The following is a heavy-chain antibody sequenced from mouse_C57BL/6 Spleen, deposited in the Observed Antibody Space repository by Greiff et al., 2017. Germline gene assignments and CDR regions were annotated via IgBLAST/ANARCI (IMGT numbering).Heavy chain of an antibody. J-gene: IGHJ2*01. CDR3: ARALYYGSSGGYYFDY. CDR2: IYPGDGDT. CDR1: GYAFSSYW. Sequence: VQLQQPGAELVKPGASVKISCKASGYAFSSYWMNWVKPRPGKGLEWIGQIYPGDGDTNYNGKFKGKATLTADKSSSTAYMQLSSLTSEDSAVYFCARALYYGSSGGYYFDYWGQGTTLTVSS. D-gene: IGHD1-1*01. V-gene: IGHV1-80*01.